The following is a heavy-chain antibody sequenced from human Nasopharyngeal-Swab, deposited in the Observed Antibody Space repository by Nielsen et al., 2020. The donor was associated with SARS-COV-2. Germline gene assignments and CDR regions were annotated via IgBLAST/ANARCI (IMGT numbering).Heavy chain of an antibody. J-gene: IGHJ4*02. CDR3: ARDLKAAAGPLFDS. CDR2: ISSSSSYI. Sequence: GESLKISCAASGFTFSSSSMNWVRQAPGKGLEWVSSISSSSSYIYYATSVKGRFTISSDNAKNSLYLQMNSLRAEDTAVYYCARDLKAAAGPLFDSWGQGTLVTVSS. CDR1: GFTFSSSS. V-gene: IGHV3-21*01. D-gene: IGHD6-13*01.